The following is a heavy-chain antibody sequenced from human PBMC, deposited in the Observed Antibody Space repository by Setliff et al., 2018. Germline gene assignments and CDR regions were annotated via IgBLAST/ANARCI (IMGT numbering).Heavy chain of an antibody. V-gene: IGHV1-46*01. Sequence: ASVKVSCKASGYTLTNYYMHWVRQAPGQGLEWMGIINPSGGLTRYAQKFQGRVTMTRDTSISTAYMELSSLRSEDTAVYYCARGPPDFVVVPAAAKFDFWGQGTLVTVSS. D-gene: IGHD2-2*01. CDR1: GYTLTNYY. J-gene: IGHJ4*02. CDR3: ARGPPDFVVVPAAAKFDF. CDR2: INPSGGLT.